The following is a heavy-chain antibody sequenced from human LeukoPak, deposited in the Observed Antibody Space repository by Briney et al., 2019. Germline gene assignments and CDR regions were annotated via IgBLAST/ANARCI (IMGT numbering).Heavy chain of an antibody. Sequence: ASVKVSCKASGGTFSSYAISWVRQAPGQGLEWMGGIIPIFGTANYAQKFQGRVTMTRDMSTNTVYMELGSLRSEDTAIYHCARGAWDRWEPRAGWYYFDYWGQGTLVTVSS. D-gene: IGHD1-26*01. CDR2: IIPIFGTA. CDR1: GGTFSSYA. V-gene: IGHV1-69*05. CDR3: ARGAWDRWEPRAGWYYFDY. J-gene: IGHJ4*02.